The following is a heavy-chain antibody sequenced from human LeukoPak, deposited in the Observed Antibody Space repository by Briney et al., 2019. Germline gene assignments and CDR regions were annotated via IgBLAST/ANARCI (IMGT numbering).Heavy chain of an antibody. CDR2: ISYSGNT. J-gene: IGHJ5*02. CDR1: GGSISPYF. V-gene: IGHV4-59*01. Sequence: PSETLSLTCTVSGGSISPYFWSWIRQPPGKGLEWIGYISYSGNTNYNPSPKSRVTISVDTAKNQVYLQLTSVTAVDTAVYYCARDDYRGVTNFDPWGQGTLVTVSS. CDR3: ARDDYRGVTNFDP. D-gene: IGHD3-10*01.